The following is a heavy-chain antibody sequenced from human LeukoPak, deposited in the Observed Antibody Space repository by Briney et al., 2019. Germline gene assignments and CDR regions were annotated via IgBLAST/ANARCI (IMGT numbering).Heavy chain of an antibody. J-gene: IGHJ4*02. CDR3: ARARTTVTTTPLH. V-gene: IGHV3-21*01. D-gene: IGHD4-17*01. Sequence: PGGSLRLSCAASGFTFSNSAMNWVRQAPGKGLEWVSSISSSSSYIYYADSVKGRFTISRDNAKNSLYLQMNSLRAEDTAVYYCARARTTVTTTPLHWGQGTLVTVSS. CDR1: GFTFSNSA. CDR2: ISSSSSYI.